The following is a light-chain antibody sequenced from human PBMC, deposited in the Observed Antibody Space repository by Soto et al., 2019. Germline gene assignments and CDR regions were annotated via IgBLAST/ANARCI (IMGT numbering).Light chain of an antibody. CDR3: QPYNNWPPAWT. CDR2: GAS. V-gene: IGKV3-15*01. J-gene: IGKJ1*01. Sequence: IVITQSPATLSVSPGERATLSCRASQSVSSNLAWYQQKPGQAPRLLIYGASTRATGIPARFSGSGSGTEFTLTISSLQSEDFAVYYCQPYNNWPPAWTFGQGPKVDIK. CDR1: QSVSSN.